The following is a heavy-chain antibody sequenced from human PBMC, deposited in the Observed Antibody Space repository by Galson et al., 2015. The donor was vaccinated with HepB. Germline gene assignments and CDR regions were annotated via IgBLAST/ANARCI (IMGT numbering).Heavy chain of an antibody. V-gene: IGHV3-30*03. CDR1: GFAFSIYD. CDR2: ISYDGNNK. CDR3: ARQGDSANKIDY. J-gene: IGHJ4*02. D-gene: IGHD1-26*01. Sequence: SLRLSCATSGFAFSIYDMDWVRQTPGGGLEWVALISYDGNNKYYRDSVKGRFTISRDNSGNTLYLQMDSLRPEDTAVYYCARQGDSANKIDYWGQGTLVTVSS.